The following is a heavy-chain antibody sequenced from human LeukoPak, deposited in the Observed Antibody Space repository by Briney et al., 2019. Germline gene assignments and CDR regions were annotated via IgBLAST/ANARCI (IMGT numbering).Heavy chain of an antibody. Sequence: PGGSLRLSCAASGFIFSSYAMSWVRQAPGKGLEWVSYISSSGSTIYYADSVKGRFTISRDNAKNSLYLQMNSLRAEDTAVYYCARDPDYDFWSGYTYFDYRGQGTLVTVSS. CDR1: GFIFSSYA. CDR2: ISSSGSTI. D-gene: IGHD3-3*01. V-gene: IGHV3-48*03. CDR3: ARDPDYDFWSGYTYFDY. J-gene: IGHJ4*02.